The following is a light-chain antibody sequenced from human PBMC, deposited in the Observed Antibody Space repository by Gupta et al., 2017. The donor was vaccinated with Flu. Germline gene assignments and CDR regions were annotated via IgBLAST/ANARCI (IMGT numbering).Light chain of an antibody. V-gene: IGKV1-5*03. Sequence: SPSTLSAAVGDRVTITCRASPSISSWLAWYHQKPGKDPKLLIYQASSLVRGVPSTFSRSGSVPKCTLAISSMRPNDFAPNSCEQYTRCRAFGQGTKVEIK. J-gene: IGKJ1*01. CDR2: QAS. CDR1: PSISSW. CDR3: EQYTRCRA.